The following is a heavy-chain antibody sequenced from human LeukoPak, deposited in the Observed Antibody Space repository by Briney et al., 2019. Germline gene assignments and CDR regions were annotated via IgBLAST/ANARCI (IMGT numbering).Heavy chain of an antibody. D-gene: IGHD1-7*01. J-gene: IGHJ3*01. CDR3: GRDFGLVGTKRSFDL. CDR2: ISGSGTTI. CDR1: GFTFTDYY. V-gene: IGHV3-11*01. Sequence: GGSLRLSCAASGFTFTDYYMGWIRQAPGKGLEWLSYISGSGTTIFYADSVKGRFTIPRDNAKNSVDLQMNSLRAEDTAVYYCGRDFGLVGTKRSFDLWGQGTMVTVSS.